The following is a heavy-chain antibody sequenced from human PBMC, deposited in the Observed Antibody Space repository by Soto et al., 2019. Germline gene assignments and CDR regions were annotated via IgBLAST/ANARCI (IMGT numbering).Heavy chain of an antibody. CDR3: ARDLDGLHDDTSGPFPRPG. J-gene: IGHJ1*01. CDR1: GGSISSDDYY. D-gene: IGHD3-22*01. V-gene: IGHV4-30-4*01. CDR2: IHSSGSI. Sequence: LSLTCTVSGGSISSDDYYWGWIRQAPGRGLEWIGYIHSSGSIYYNPSLKSRATMSIDTAGNQFSLKVSSMTVADTAVYYCARDLDGLHDDTSGPFPRPGWGQGTLVTVSS.